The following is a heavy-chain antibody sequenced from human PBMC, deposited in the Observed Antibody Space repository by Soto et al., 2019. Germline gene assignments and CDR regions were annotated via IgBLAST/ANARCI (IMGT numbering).Heavy chain of an antibody. D-gene: IGHD4-17*01. V-gene: IGHV3-30*18. J-gene: IGHJ4*02. CDR1: RFTFSGYG. Sequence: QVQLVESGGGVVQPGKSLRLSCAASRFTFSGYGMHWVRQAPGKGLEWVAFISLDGTNKHYADSVKGRFTISRDNSKKTRYLQMNSLKTGDTAVSYWANEPRDYGVTDWGQGTLVTVSS. CDR3: ANEPRDYGVTD. CDR2: ISLDGTNK.